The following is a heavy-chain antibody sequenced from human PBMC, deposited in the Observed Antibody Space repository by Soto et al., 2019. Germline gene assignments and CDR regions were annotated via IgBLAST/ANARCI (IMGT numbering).Heavy chain of an antibody. CDR1: GFTFSSYG. CDR3: ARDRYYGSNWFDP. V-gene: IGHV3-33*01. J-gene: IGHJ5*02. CDR2: IWYDGSNK. D-gene: IGHD3-10*01. Sequence: SLRLSCAASGFTFSSYGMHWVRQAPGKGLEWVAVIWYDGSNKYYADSVKGRFTISRDNSKNTLYLQMNSLRAEDTAVYYCARDRYYGSNWFDPWGQGTLVTVSS.